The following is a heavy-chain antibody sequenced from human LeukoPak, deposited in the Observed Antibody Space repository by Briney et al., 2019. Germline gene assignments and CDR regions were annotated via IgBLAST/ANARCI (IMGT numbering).Heavy chain of an antibody. V-gene: IGHV3-23*01. CDR2: IGGSDDRI. J-gene: IGHJ5*01. Sequence: GGSLRLSFVASGFSFSNYGMTWVRPAPGRGVEWVSGIGGSDDRIEYAASVRGRFAISRDNSKNTLYLQMNSLRAEDSAVYICARRGTTGPHNWFDSWGQGNLVTVSS. D-gene: IGHD3-16*01. CDR3: ARRGTTGPHNWFDS. CDR1: GFSFSNYG.